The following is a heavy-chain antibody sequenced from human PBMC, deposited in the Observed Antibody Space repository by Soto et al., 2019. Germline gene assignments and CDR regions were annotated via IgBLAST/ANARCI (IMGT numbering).Heavy chain of an antibody. D-gene: IGHD1-1*01. Sequence: ASVKVSCKASGYTFTNYFIHWVRQAPGQGLEWMGIINPSGGSTRYAQKFQGRVTMTRDTSTSTVYMELSSLRSGDTAVYYCARDSLAQTLNSFFNMDVWGQGTTVTVSS. CDR2: INPSGGST. V-gene: IGHV1-46*01. CDR1: GYTFTNYF. CDR3: ARDSLAQTLNSFFNMDV. J-gene: IGHJ6*02.